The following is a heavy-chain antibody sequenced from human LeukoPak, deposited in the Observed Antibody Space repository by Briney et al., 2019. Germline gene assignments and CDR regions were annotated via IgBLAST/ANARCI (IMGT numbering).Heavy chain of an antibody. D-gene: IGHD1-1*01. CDR2: IYHSGST. CDR3: ARELERRYHWFDP. CDR1: GYSISSGYY. Sequence: SETLSLTCTVSGYSISSGYYWGWIRQPPGKGLEWIGSIYHSGSTYYNPSLKSRVTMSVDTSKNQFSLKLSSVTAADTAVYYCARELERRYHWFDPWGQGTLVTVSS. J-gene: IGHJ5*02. V-gene: IGHV4-38-2*02.